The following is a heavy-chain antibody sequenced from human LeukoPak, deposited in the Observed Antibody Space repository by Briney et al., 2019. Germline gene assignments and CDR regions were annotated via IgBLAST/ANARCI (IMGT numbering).Heavy chain of an antibody. CDR1: GGSISGYY. D-gene: IGHD3-10*01. CDR3: SRQTGYGLVSFDF. CDR2: IYYSRSN. J-gene: IGHJ4*02. V-gene: IGHV4-59*08. Sequence: SETLSLTCTVSGGSISGYYWNWIRQPPGKGLEWIGYIYYSRSNNYNPSLKSRVTISLDTCKNQFSLKLSSVTAADTAVYYCSRQTGYGLVSFDFWGEGTLVTVSS.